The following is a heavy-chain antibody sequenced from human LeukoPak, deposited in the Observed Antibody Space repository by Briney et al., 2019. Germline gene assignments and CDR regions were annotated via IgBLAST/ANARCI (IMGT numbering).Heavy chain of an antibody. CDR3: AGLVGRYSSGLYYYYFDY. CDR1: GDSINSLDL. V-gene: IGHV4-4*02. CDR2: MYLSGTT. D-gene: IGHD3-22*01. Sequence: KSSGTLSLTRTVSGDSINSLDLWSWVRQPPGKGLEWIGEMYLSGTTHSNPSVKSRVTISIDKSKNQFFLNLSSVTAADTAVYYCAGLVGRYSSGLYYYYFDYWGQGTLVTVSS. J-gene: IGHJ4*02.